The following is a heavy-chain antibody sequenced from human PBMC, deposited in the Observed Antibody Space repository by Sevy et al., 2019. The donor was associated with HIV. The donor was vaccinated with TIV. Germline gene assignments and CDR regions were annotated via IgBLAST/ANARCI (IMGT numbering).Heavy chain of an antibody. D-gene: IGHD6-25*01. Sequence: GGSLRLSCTASGFTFSSYWMNWVRQAPGKGLEWVANIKQDGSEKYYVDSVKGRFTISRVNAKNSMHLQMNSLRAEDTAVYYCARALAAAASYWGQGTLVTVSS. V-gene: IGHV3-7*01. J-gene: IGHJ4*02. CDR2: IKQDGSEK. CDR3: ARALAAAASY. CDR1: GFTFSSYW.